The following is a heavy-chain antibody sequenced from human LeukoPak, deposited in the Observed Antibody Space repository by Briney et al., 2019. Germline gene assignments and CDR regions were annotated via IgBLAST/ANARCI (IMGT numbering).Heavy chain of an antibody. Sequence: PGGSLRLSCAASGFTVSSNFLSRVRQAPGKGLEWVSVIYSGGKTYYADSVKGRFTISRDNSKNTLYLQMNSLRAEDTAVYYCARGADRWNYFDYWGQGTLVTVSS. V-gene: IGHV3-53*01. CDR3: ARGADRWNYFDY. CDR2: IYSGGKT. J-gene: IGHJ4*02. CDR1: GFTVSSNF. D-gene: IGHD4-23*01.